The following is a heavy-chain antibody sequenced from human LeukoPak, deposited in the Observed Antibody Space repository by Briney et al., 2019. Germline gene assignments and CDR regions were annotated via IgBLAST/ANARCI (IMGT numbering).Heavy chain of an antibody. J-gene: IGHJ4*02. CDR1: GFTFSSYN. D-gene: IGHD1-1*01. Sequence: GGSLRLSCAASGFTFSSYNMNWVRQAPGKGLEWVSYISTSSSIMYYADSVKGRFTISRDNAKNSLYLQMNSLRAEDTAVYYCTRDANWNPDYWGQGTLVTVSS. V-gene: IGHV3-48*01. CDR3: TRDANWNPDY. CDR2: ISTSSSIM.